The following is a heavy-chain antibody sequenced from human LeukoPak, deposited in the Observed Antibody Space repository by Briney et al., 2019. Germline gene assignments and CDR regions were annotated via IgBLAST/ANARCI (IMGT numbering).Heavy chain of an antibody. CDR1: GFTFDDYG. CDR3: ARDGDYYDSSGYYYYMDV. CDR2: INWNGSGA. Sequence: GGSLRLSCAASGFTFDDYGMSWVRQVPGKGLEWVSGINWNGSGAGYADSVKGRFTISRDNAKNSLYLQMNSLKAEDTALYYCARDGDYYDSSGYYYYMDVWGKGTTVTVS. J-gene: IGHJ6*03. D-gene: IGHD3-22*01. V-gene: IGHV3-20*04.